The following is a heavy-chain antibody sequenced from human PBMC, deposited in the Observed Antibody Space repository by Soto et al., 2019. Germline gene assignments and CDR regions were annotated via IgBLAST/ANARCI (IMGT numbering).Heavy chain of an antibody. J-gene: IGHJ4*02. D-gene: IGHD3-22*01. CDR2: IYYGGST. CDR1: GGSISSGDFS. CDR3: ARVRREYDNSGPVDY. Sequence: SETLSLTCAVSGGSISSGDFSWNWIRQPPGKGLEYIGYIYYGGSTYYNPSLQSRVTMSVDRSRNQFSLKLNSVTAADTAVYYCARVRREYDNSGPVDYWGQGTLVTVPQ. V-gene: IGHV4-30-2*01.